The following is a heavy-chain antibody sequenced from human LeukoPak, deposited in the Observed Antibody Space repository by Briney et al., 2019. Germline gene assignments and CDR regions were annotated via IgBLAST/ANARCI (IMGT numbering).Heavy chain of an antibody. J-gene: IGHJ4*02. Sequence: GGSLRLSCAASGFTFSSYWMSWVRQAPGKGLEWVANIKQDGSEKYYVDPVKGRFTISRDNAKNSLYLQMNSLRAEDTAVYYCARYLSYYYDSSGYYYSLLFDYWGQGTLVTVSS. D-gene: IGHD3-22*01. CDR3: ARYLSYYYDSSGYYYSLLFDY. CDR1: GFTFSSYW. V-gene: IGHV3-7*01. CDR2: IKQDGSEK.